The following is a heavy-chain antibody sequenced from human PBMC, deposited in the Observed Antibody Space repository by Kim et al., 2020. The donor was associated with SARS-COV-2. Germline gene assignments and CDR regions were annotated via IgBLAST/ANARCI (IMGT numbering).Heavy chain of an antibody. J-gene: IGHJ3*01. CDR2: ISSSADST. CDR3: ARSMSGNPDDALDV. V-gene: IGHV3-64*02. CDR1: GYMFNNYA. Sequence: GGSLSLSCAASGYMFNNYAMHWVRQLPGKGLEYVSAISSSADSTFYVDSVRDRFLISRDNSKNILYLQMGGLTTEDMALYYCARSMSGNPDDALDVWGQG. D-gene: IGHD1-26*01.